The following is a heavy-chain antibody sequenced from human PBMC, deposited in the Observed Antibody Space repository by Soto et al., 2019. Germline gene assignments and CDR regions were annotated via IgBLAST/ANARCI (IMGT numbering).Heavy chain of an antibody. CDR3: AKERLRMGIDY. CDR1: GFTFSNYA. D-gene: IGHD2-15*01. J-gene: IGHJ4*02. Sequence: EVQLLESGGGLVQPGGSLRLSCAASGFTFSNYAMTWVRQAPGKGLEWVSTISGSGGSTYYADSVKGRFTISRDDSKNTLYLQMNGLRAEDAAVYYCAKERLRMGIDYWGQGSLVTVSS. CDR2: ISGSGGST. V-gene: IGHV3-23*01.